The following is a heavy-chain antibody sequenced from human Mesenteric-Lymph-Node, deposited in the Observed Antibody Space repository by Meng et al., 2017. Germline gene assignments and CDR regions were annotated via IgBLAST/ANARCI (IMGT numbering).Heavy chain of an antibody. CDR1: GGSISSYY. CDR2: IYYSGST. CDR3: ARGYYDSSGYGYWYFDL. V-gene: IGHV4-59*08. Sequence: VQLQESGPGMVKPSGALSPTCTVSGGSISSYYWSWIRQPPGKGLEWIGHIYYSGSTNYNPSLKSRVTISVDTSKNQFSLKLSSVTAADTAVYYCARGYYDSSGYGYWYFDLWGRGTLVTVSS. D-gene: IGHD3-22*01. J-gene: IGHJ2*01.